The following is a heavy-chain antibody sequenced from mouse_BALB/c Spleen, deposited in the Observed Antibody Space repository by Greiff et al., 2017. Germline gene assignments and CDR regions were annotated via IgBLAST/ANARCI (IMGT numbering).Heavy chain of an antibody. D-gene: IGHD1-1*01. CDR2: ILPGSGST. CDR3: ARRGIFYYGSSLAMDY. V-gene: IGHV1-9*01. J-gene: IGHJ4*01. Sequence: QVQLKESGAELMKPGASVKISCKATGYTFSSYWIEWVKQRPGHGLEWIGEILPGSGSTNYNEKFKGKATFTADTSSNTAYMQLSSLTSEDSAVYYCARRGIFYYGSSLAMDYWGQGTSVTVSS. CDR1: GYTFSSYW.